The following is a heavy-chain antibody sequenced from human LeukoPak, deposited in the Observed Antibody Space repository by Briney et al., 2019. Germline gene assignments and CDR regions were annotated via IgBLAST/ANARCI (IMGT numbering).Heavy chain of an antibody. CDR3: ARGGYYNTSGYHYVQGFDP. CDR1: GYTFTGYY. V-gene: IGHV1-2*02. CDR2: INPNSGGT. Sequence: ASVKVSCKASGYTFTGYYMHWVRQAPGQGLEWMGWINPNSGGTNYAQKLQGRVTMTRDTSITTVNMELNRLRSDDTAVYYCARGGYYNTSGYHYVQGFDPWGQGTLVTVPS. J-gene: IGHJ5*02. D-gene: IGHD3-22*01.